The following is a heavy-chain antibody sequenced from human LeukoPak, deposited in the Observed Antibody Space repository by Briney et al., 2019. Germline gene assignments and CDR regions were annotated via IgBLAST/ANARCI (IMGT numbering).Heavy chain of an antibody. J-gene: IGHJ4*02. D-gene: IGHD3-22*01. Sequence: GGSLRLSCAASGFTFSSYSMNWVRQAPGKGLEWVSYISSSSSTIYYADSVKGRFTISRDNAKNSLYLQMNSLRAEDTAVYYCAREVYYYDSSGGPGIDYWGQGTLVTVPS. V-gene: IGHV3-48*01. CDR3: AREVYYYDSSGGPGIDY. CDR2: ISSSSSTI. CDR1: GFTFSSYS.